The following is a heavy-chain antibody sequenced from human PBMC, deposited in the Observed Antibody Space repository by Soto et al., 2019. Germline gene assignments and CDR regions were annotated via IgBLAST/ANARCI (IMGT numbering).Heavy chain of an antibody. CDR1: GYTFTRYD. J-gene: IGHJ4*02. CDR3: ARDERGRQRPWNY. Sequence: ASVKVSCKASGYTFTRYDIDWVLQATVQGLEWMGWMNPNSGNTGYAQKFQGRVTMTRNTSISTAYMELSSLRSEDSAVYYCARDERGRQRPWNYWGQGTLVTVSS. V-gene: IGHV1-8*01. D-gene: IGHD1-1*01. CDR2: MNPNSGNT.